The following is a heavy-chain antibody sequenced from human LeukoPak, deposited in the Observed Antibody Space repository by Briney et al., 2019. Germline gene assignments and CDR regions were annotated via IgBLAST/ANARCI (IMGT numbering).Heavy chain of an antibody. J-gene: IGHJ4*02. CDR1: GYSFTNYW. CDR3: ARQDSGYSSSPDY. Sequence: GESLKISCKGSGYSFTNYWIGWVRQMPGKGLEWMGIISPPDSDTRYSPSFQGQVTISVDKSISTAFLQWSSLKASDTAMYYCARQDSGYSSSPDYWGQGTLVTVSS. D-gene: IGHD6-13*01. CDR2: ISPPDSDT. V-gene: IGHV5-51*01.